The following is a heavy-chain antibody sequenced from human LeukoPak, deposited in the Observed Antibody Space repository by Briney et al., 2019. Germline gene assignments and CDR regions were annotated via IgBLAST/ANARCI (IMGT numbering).Heavy chain of an antibody. Sequence: SETLSLTCAVSGGSISSGGYSWSWIQQPPGKGLEWIGYIYHSGSTYYNPSLKSRVTISVDRSKNQFSLKLSSVTAADTAVYYCARHEATGIAVAGPFDYWGQGTLVTVSS. D-gene: IGHD6-19*01. CDR3: ARHEATGIAVAGPFDY. J-gene: IGHJ4*02. CDR2: IYHSGST. V-gene: IGHV4-30-2*01. CDR1: GGSISSGGYS.